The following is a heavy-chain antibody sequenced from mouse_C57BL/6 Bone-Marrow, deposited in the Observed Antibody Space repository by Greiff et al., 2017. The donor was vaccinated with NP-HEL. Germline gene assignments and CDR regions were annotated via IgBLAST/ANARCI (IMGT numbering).Heavy chain of an antibody. CDR1: GYTFTSYW. CDR3: ARGAGWLERTWCAY. Sequence: EVKLQESGTVLARPGASVKMSCKTSGYTFTSYWMHWVKQRPGQGLEWIGAIYPGNSDTSYNQKFKGTAKLTAVTSASTAYMELSSLTSVDAAVYYCARGAGWLERTWCAYWGQGTLVTVSA. J-gene: IGHJ3*01. D-gene: IGHD2-3*01. CDR2: IYPGNSDT. V-gene: IGHV1-5*01.